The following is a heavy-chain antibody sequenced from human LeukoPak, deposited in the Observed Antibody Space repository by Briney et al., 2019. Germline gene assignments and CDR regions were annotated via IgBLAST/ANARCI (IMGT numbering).Heavy chain of an antibody. CDR2: ISSSSSYI. CDR1: GFTFSTYG. J-gene: IGHJ6*03. CDR3: ARDSYYYDSSGYYTGYYYYYMDV. D-gene: IGHD3-22*01. Sequence: PGGSLRLSCAASGFTFSTYGMNWVRQAPGKGLEWVSSISSSSSYIYYADSVKGRFTISRDNAKNSLYLQMNSLRAEDTAVYYCARDSYYYDSSGYYTGYYYYYMDVWGKGTTVTVSS. V-gene: IGHV3-21*01.